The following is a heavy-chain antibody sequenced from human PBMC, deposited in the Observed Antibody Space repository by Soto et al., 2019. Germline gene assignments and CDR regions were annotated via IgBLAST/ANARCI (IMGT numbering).Heavy chain of an antibody. CDR2: IWYDGSNK. D-gene: IGHD3-22*01. Sequence: PGGSLILSCATAGFPFISYVMQWVRQASGKGLEWVAVIWYDGSNKYYADSVKGRFTISRDNSKNTLYLQMNSLRAEDTAVYYCARDHYYDSSPESVYYYYGMDVWGQGT. V-gene: IGHV3-33*01. J-gene: IGHJ6*02. CDR3: ARDHYYDSSPESVYYYYGMDV. CDR1: GFPFISYV.